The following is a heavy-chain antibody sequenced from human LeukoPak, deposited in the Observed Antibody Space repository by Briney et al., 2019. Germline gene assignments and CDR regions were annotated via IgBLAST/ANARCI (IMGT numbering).Heavy chain of an antibody. J-gene: IGHJ4*02. V-gene: IGHV3-53*01. CDR3: ARVAAAAGNDY. CDR2: IYSGGST. D-gene: IGHD6-13*01. CDR1: GFTLSSNY. Sequence: PGGSLRLSCAASGFTLSSNYMSWVRQAPGEGLEWVSVIYSGGSTYYADSVKGRFTISRDNSKNTLYLQMNSLRAEDTAVYYCARVAAAAGNDYWGQGTLVTVSS.